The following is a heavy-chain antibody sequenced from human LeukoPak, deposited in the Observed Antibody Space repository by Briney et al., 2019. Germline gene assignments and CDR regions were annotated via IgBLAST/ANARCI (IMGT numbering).Heavy chain of an antibody. D-gene: IGHD3-9*01. CDR2: ISSSGSTI. V-gene: IGHV3-48*03. CDR3: ARGGDILTGYLRPNWFGP. CDR1: GFTFSSYE. Sequence: GGSLRLSCAASGFTFSSYEMNWVRQAPGKGLEWVSYISSSGSTIYYADSVKGRFTISRDNAKNSLYLQMNSLRAEDTAVYYCARGGDILTGYLRPNWFGPWGQGTLVTVSS. J-gene: IGHJ5*02.